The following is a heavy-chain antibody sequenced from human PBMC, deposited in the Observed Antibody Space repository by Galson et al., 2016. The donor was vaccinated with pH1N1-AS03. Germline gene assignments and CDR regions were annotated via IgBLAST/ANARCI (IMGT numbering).Heavy chain of an antibody. V-gene: IGHV1-3*01. CDR3: ARRGQWRLLNDSYDDSDYFSAWCFDL. J-gene: IGHJ2*01. CDR2: INVGNGNT. Sequence: SVKVSCKASGYTFTTYAIHWVRQAPGQSLEWMGRINVGNGNTKYSQNFQGRVTITRDTSASTAYMELSSLRSEGTAVYYCARRGQWRLLNDSYDDSDYFSAWCFDLWGRGTLVTVSS. CDR1: GYTFTTYA. D-gene: IGHD3-22*01.